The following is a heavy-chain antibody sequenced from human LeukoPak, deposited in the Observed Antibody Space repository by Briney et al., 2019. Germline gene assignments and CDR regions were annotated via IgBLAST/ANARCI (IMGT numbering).Heavy chain of an antibody. CDR2: IYYSGST. CDR1: GGSISSYY. D-gene: IGHD3-10*01. Sequence: NPSETLSLTCTVSGGSISSYYWSWIRQPPGKGLEWIGYIYYSGSTNYNPSLKSRVTISVDTSKNQFSLKLSSVTAADTAVYYCARHYGSGTYPLDYWGQGTLVTVSS. J-gene: IGHJ4*02. CDR3: ARHYGSGTYPLDY. V-gene: IGHV4-59*01.